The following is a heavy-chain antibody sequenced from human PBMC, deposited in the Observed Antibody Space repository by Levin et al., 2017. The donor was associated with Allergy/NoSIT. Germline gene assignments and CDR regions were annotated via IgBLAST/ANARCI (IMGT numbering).Heavy chain of an antibody. J-gene: IGHJ6*02. CDR1: GFTFSDYY. Sequence: LSLTCAASGFTFSDYYMNWIRQAPGKGLEWVSYITSSDGTIKYADSVKGRFTISRDNAKNSLYLQMNSLRVDDTAVYYCARGCGGDCRTYYYYAMDVWGQGTTVTVSS. D-gene: IGHD2-21*02. CDR2: ITSSDGTI. CDR3: ARGCGGDCRTYYYYAMDV. V-gene: IGHV3-11*01.